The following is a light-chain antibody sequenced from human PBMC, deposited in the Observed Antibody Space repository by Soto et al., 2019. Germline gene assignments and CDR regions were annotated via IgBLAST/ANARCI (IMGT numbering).Light chain of an antibody. CDR1: SSDVGGYNY. Sequence: QSALTQPASVSGSPGQSITISCTGTSSDVGGYNYVSWYQQHPGKAPKLMIYDVSNRPSGVSNRFSGSKSGNKASLTISGLQAEDEADYYCSSYTSSSLYVFGTGTKLTLL. J-gene: IGLJ1*01. CDR3: SSYTSSSLYV. CDR2: DVS. V-gene: IGLV2-14*01.